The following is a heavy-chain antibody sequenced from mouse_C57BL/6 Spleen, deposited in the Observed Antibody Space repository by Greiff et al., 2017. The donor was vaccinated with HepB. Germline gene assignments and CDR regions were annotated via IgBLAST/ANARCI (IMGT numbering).Heavy chain of an antibody. V-gene: IGHV1-80*01. CDR1: GYAFSSYW. Sequence: QVQLKESGAELVKPGASVKISCKASGYAFSSYWMNWVKQRPGKGLEWIGQIYPGDGDTNYKGKFKGKATLTADKSSSTAYMQLSSLTSEDSAVYFCAKGGSSYVRVATLDYWGQGTTLTVSS. CDR3: AKGGSSYVRVATLDY. D-gene: IGHD1-1*01. J-gene: IGHJ2*01. CDR2: IYPGDGDT.